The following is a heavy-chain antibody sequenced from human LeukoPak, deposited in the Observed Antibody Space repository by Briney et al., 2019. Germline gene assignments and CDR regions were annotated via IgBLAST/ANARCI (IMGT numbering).Heavy chain of an antibody. V-gene: IGHV3-23*01. J-gene: IGHJ3*02. CDR2: ISGSGGNT. CDR1: GFTFSSYA. Sequence: PGGSLKLSCAASGFTFSSYAVSWVRQAPGKGLEWVSAISGSGGNTYYADSVKGRFTISRDNSKNTLYLQMNSLRAEDAAVYYCAKDRSSGWYFNAFDIWGQGTMVTVSS. CDR3: AKDRSSGWYFNAFDI. D-gene: IGHD6-19*01.